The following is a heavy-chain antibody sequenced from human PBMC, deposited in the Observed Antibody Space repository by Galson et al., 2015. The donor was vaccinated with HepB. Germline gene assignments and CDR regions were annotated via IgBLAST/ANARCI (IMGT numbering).Heavy chain of an antibody. CDR3: ARDVGRGGWLQSTPWFDP. CDR1: GFTFSSYA. J-gene: IGHJ5*02. V-gene: IGHV3-30-3*01. Sequence: SLRLSCAASGFTFSSYAMHWVRQAPGKGLEWVAVISYDGSNKYYADSVKGRFTISRDNSKNTLYPQMNSLRAEDTAVYYCARDVGRGGWLQSTPWFDPWGQGTLVTVSS. CDR2: ISYDGSNK. D-gene: IGHD5-24*01.